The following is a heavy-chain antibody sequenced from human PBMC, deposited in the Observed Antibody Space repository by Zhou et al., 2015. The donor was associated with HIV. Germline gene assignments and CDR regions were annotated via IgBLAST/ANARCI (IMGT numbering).Heavy chain of an antibody. Sequence: QVQLVQSGAEVKKPGSSVKVSCKASGGTFSSYAIGWVRQAPGQGLEWMGGIIPLSGATSYAHKFQDRLTITADESTSTAYMELTGLRSDDTAVYYCARSSGNYDYAFDTWGQGDTNHRLF. CDR1: GGTFSSYA. D-gene: IGHD3-22*01. CDR2: IIPLSGAT. J-gene: IGHJ3*02. CDR3: ARSSGNYDYAFDT. V-gene: IGHV1-69*01.